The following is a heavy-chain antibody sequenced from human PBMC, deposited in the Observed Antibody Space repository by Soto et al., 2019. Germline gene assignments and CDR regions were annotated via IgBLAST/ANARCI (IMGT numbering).Heavy chain of an antibody. Sequence: PSETLSLTCAVSGYSISSGYYWGWIRQPPGKGLEWIGSIYHSGSTYYNPSLKSRVTISVDTSKNQFSLKLSCVTAADTAVYYCARGREYSSRWYLYYFDYWGQGTLVTVSS. D-gene: IGHD6-19*01. CDR3: ARGREYSSRWYLYYFDY. CDR2: IYHSGST. CDR1: GYSISSGYY. J-gene: IGHJ4*02. V-gene: IGHV4-38-2*01.